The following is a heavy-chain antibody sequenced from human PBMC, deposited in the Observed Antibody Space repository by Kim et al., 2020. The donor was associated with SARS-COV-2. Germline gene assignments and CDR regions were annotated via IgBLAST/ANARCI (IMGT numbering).Heavy chain of an antibody. CDR3: RFVDSVPFDY. CDR2: ISHDGSNK. D-gene: IGHD3-22*01. CDR1: GFTFSSYA. V-gene: IGHV3-30*04. J-gene: IGHJ4*02. Sequence: GGSLRLSCAASGFTFSSYAMNWVRQAPGKGLEWVALISHDGSNKNYADSVKGRFTISRDNSKNTLYLQMNSLRAEDTAVYYCRFVDSVPFDYWGQGTLVTVSS.